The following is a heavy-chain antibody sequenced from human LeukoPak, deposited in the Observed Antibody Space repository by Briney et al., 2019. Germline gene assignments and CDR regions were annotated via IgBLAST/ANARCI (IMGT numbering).Heavy chain of an antibody. CDR2: IYLGDSDT. V-gene: IGHV5-51*01. Sequence: GESLKISCKGSGHSFTTNWIGWVRQMPGKGLEWKGSIYLGDSDTIYSPSFQGQVTISADRSISAAYLQWSSLKASDTAMYYCARHSSGASTSPHDYWGQGTLVTVSS. CDR1: GHSFTTNW. J-gene: IGHJ4*02. D-gene: IGHD1-26*01. CDR3: ARHSSGASTSPHDY.